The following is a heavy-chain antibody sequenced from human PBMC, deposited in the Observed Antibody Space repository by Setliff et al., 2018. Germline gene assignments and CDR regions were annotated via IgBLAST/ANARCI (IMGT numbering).Heavy chain of an antibody. J-gene: IGHJ3*01. V-gene: IGHV1-18*01. CDR1: GHIFNSYG. D-gene: IGHD2-15*01. CDR3: ALSSLSLCSGGNCPNAFDV. CDR2: ISSYNGRT. Sequence: ASVKVSCKASGHIFNSYGISWVRQAPGQGLEWLGWISSYNGRTGYAQRFQDRVSLTTDTSTGAAHMELRSLRSDDTAMYFCALSSLSLCSGGNCPNAFDVWGQGTMVTVSS.